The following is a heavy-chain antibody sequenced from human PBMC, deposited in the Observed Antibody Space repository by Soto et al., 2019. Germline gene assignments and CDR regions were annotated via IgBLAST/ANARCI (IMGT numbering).Heavy chain of an antibody. V-gene: IGHV1-18*01. Sequence: QVQLVQSGAEVKKPGASVKVSCKASGYTFSGYAMGWVRQAPGQGREWRGWSSAYNGNTDYAQKFQGRVTMTTDTSTSTAYMELRSLTSDDTAVYYCARPFGDYGDYAWSLRYWGQGTLVTVSS. J-gene: IGHJ4*02. CDR3: ARPFGDYGDYAWSLRY. D-gene: IGHD4-17*01. CDR2: SSAYNGNT. CDR1: GYTFSGYA.